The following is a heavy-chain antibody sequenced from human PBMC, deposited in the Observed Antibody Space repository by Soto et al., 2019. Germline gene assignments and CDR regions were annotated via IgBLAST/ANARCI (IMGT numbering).Heavy chain of an antibody. CDR3: ARDLWLRHFYYYGMDV. V-gene: IGHV1-46*01. D-gene: IGHD5-12*01. CDR1: GYTFTSYY. CDR2: INPSGGST. Sequence: ASVKVSCKASGYTFTSYYMHWVRQAPGQGLEWMGIINPSGGSTSYAQKFQGRVTMTRDTSTSTVYMELSSLRSEDTAVYYCARDLWLRHFYYYGMDVWGQGTTVTVSS. J-gene: IGHJ6*02.